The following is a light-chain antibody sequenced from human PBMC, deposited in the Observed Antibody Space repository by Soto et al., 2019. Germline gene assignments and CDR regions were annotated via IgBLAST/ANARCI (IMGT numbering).Light chain of an antibody. V-gene: IGKV3D-20*01. CDR2: DAS. CDR1: QSVPRH. CDR3: QQYGSSPRT. Sequence: EIVLTQSPASLSLSPGERATVSCRASQSVPRHLAWYQQRPGLPPRLLIYDASSRATGIPDRFTGSGSGTDFTLTITTLEPEDFAVYYCQQYGSSPRTFGLGTKVDIK. J-gene: IGKJ1*01.